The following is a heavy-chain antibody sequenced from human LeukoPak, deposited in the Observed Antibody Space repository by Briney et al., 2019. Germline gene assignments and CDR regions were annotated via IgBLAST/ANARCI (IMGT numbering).Heavy chain of an antibody. Sequence: GGSLRLSCAAPGFTFSRYWMTWVRQTPGKGLEWVANVKQDETEKYYGDSVSGRFTISRDNAKNSLYRQMNSLRAEDTGFYYCTRDTGGSGSYPDYWGQGTLVTVSS. CDR2: VKQDETEK. CDR3: TRDTGGSGSYPDY. CDR1: GFTFSRYW. V-gene: IGHV3-7*01. D-gene: IGHD1-26*01. J-gene: IGHJ4*02.